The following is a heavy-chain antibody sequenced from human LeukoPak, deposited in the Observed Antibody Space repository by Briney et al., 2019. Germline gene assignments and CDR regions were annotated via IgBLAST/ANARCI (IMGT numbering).Heavy chain of an antibody. CDR3: ARGSYYDILTGYGDY. J-gene: IGHJ4*02. CDR1: GFTFDDYG. Sequence: GGSLRLSCAASGFTFDDYGMSWVRQAPGKGLEWVSGINWNGGSTGYADSVKGRFTISRDNAKNSLYLQMNSLRAEDTALYYCARGSYYDILTGYGDYWGQGTLVTVSS. V-gene: IGHV3-20*04. CDR2: INWNGGST. D-gene: IGHD3-9*01.